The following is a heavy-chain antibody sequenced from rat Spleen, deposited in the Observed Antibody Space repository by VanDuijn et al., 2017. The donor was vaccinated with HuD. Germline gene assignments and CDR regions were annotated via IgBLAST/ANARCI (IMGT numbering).Heavy chain of an antibody. Sequence: EVQLVESGGGLVQPGRSLKLSCAASGFTFSDYNMAWVRQAPKKGLEWVATISYDGSSTYYGDSVKGRFTISRDNAKSTLYLQMNSLRSEDTATYYCARLGGYWGQGVMVTVSS. CDR1: GFTFSDYN. D-gene: IGHD1-11*01. J-gene: IGHJ2*01. CDR2: ISYDGSST. V-gene: IGHV5-22*01. CDR3: ARLGGY.